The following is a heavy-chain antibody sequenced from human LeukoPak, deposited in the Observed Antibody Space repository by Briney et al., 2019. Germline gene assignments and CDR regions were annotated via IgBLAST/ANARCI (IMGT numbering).Heavy chain of an antibody. CDR3: ARGARFDY. CDR2: INPSSGVT. V-gene: IGHV1-2*02. CDR1: GYSFIDYY. J-gene: IGHJ4*02. Sequence: ASVKVSCKTSGYSFIDYYIHWVRQAPGQGLEWMGWINPSSGVTKFSQELQDRVTLTRDTSLSTAYMELSSLRSEDTAVYYCARGARFDYWGQGTLVTVSS.